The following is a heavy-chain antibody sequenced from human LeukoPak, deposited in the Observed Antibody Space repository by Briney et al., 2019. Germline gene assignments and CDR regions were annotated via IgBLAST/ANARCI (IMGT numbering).Heavy chain of an antibody. CDR2: INPSGGST. Sequence: GASVKVSCKASGYTFTSYYMHWVRQAPGQGLEWTGIINPSGGSTSYAQKFQGRVTMTRDMSTSTVYMELSSLRSEDTAVYYCARANPEHIVVVTAVSGFDPWGQGTLVTVSS. V-gene: IGHV1-46*01. D-gene: IGHD2-21*02. CDR1: GYTFTSYY. J-gene: IGHJ5*02. CDR3: ARANPEHIVVVTAVSGFDP.